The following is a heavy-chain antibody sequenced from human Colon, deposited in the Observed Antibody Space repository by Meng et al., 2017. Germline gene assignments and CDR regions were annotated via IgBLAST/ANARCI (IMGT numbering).Heavy chain of an antibody. Sequence: EVQLVESGGGLVKPGESLRVSCEASGFTFSLYAINWVRQAPGEGLEWVASITSSSNYIHYSDSVKGRFTVSRDNARNLSYLQMDSLRAEDTAVYYCARVGTARPFDYWGQGTLVTVSS. CDR1: GFTFSLYA. CDR3: ARVGTARPFDY. CDR2: ITSSSNYI. J-gene: IGHJ4*02. V-gene: IGHV3-21*01. D-gene: IGHD1-1*01.